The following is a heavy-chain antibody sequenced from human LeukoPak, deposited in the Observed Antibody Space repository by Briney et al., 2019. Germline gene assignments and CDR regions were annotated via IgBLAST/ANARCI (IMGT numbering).Heavy chain of an antibody. CDR1: GGTFSSYA. CDR3: ARWSGYYDSSGYLNGLDY. CDR2: ISAYNGNT. J-gene: IGHJ4*02. V-gene: IGHV1-18*01. D-gene: IGHD3-22*01. Sequence: GASVKVSCKASGGTFSSYAISWVRQAPGQGLEWMGWISAYNGNTNYAQKLQGRVTMTTDTSTSTAYMELRSLRSDDTAVYYCARWSGYYDSSGYLNGLDYWGQGTLVTVSS.